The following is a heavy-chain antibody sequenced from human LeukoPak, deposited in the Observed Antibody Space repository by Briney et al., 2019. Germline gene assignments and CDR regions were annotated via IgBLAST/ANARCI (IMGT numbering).Heavy chain of an antibody. J-gene: IGHJ4*02. CDR1: GFTFSSYW. Sequence: GGSLRLSCAGTGFTFSSYWMSWVRQAPGKGLEWVARTNEDGSEKYYVDSVKGRFTISRDNAKNSLFLQMNSLRDEDTAVYYCARARTGYYSDYWGQGTLVTVSS. CDR2: TNEDGSEK. V-gene: IGHV3-7*02. D-gene: IGHD2-8*02. CDR3: ARARTGYYSDY.